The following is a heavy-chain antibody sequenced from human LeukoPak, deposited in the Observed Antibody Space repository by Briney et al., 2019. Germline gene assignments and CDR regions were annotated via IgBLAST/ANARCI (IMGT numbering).Heavy chain of an antibody. CDR3: VRQYCGETTCRYRTYFDY. D-gene: IGHD2-21*01. J-gene: IGHJ4*02. CDR2: INSNTGDP. Sequence: GASVKVSCKASGYTFTSYAVNWVRQAPGQGLEWMGWINSNTGDPTYAQGLTGRFVFSLDTSVSTAYLQINSLKAEDTAVYYCVRQYCGETTCRYRTYFDYWGQGTLVTVSS. CDR1: GYTFTSYA. V-gene: IGHV7-4-1*02.